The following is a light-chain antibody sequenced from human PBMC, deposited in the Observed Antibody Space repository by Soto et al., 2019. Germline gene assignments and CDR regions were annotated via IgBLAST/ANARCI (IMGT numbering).Light chain of an antibody. V-gene: IGKV3-15*01. CDR3: QQYNNWPLS. Sequence: EIVMTQSPATLSVSPGERATLSCRASQSVNSNLAWYQQKPGQAPRLLIYGASTRATGIPARFSGSGSGTDFTLTISSLQSEDFAVYYCQQYNNWPLSFGGGTNVEIK. CDR1: QSVNSN. J-gene: IGKJ4*01. CDR2: GAS.